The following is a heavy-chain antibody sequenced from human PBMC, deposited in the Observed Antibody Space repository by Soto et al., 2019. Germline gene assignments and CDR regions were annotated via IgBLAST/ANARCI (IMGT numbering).Heavy chain of an antibody. D-gene: IGHD6-13*01. J-gene: IGHJ4*02. CDR1: GFTFSSYG. Sequence: QVQLVESGGGVVQPGRSLRLSCAASGFTFSSYGMHWVRQAPGKGLEWVAVISYDGSNKYYADSVKGRFTISRDNSKNTLYLQMNSLRAEDTAVYYCAKVHIAAAGPSPFDYWGQGTLVTVSS. CDR3: AKVHIAAAGPSPFDY. V-gene: IGHV3-30*18. CDR2: ISYDGSNK.